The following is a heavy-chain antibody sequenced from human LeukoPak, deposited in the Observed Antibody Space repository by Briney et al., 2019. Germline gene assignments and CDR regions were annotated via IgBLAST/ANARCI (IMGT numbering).Heavy chain of an antibody. D-gene: IGHD5-12*01. CDR3: ARVGGSGYTYYFDF. V-gene: IGHV3-11*01. J-gene: IGHJ4*02. Sequence: GGSLRLSYAASGFTFSDYYMSWIRQAPGKGLEWVSYISSSGSTIYYADSVKARFTISRDNAKNSLYLQMNSLRAEDTAVYYCARVGGSGYTYYFDFWGQGTLVTVSS. CDR2: ISSSGSTI. CDR1: GFTFSDYY.